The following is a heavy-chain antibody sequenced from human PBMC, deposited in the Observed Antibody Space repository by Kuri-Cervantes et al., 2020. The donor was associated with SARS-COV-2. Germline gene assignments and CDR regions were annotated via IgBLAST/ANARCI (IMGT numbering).Heavy chain of an antibody. CDR3: ARISYGDYGWNDY. CDR1: GFTFGDYA. J-gene: IGHJ4*02. D-gene: IGHD4-17*01. Sequence: GGSLRLSCTASGFTFGDYAMSWVRQAPGKGLEWVANIKQDGSEKYYVDSVKGRFTISRDNAKNSLYLQMNSLRAEDTVVYYCARISYGDYGWNDYWGQGTLVTVSS. CDR2: IKQDGSEK. V-gene: IGHV3-7*03.